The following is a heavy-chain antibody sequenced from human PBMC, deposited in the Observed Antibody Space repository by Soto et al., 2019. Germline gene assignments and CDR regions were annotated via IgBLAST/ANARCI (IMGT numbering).Heavy chain of an antibody. V-gene: IGHV1-2*04. CDR1: GYTFTGYY. J-gene: IGHJ5*02. D-gene: IGHD1-7*01. CDR2: INPNSGGT. CDR3: ARVDNWNWEFDP. Sequence: ASVKVSCKASGYTFTGYYMHWVRQAPGQGLEWMGWINPNSGGTKYAQKFQGWVTMTRDTSISTAYMELRSLRSDDTAVYYCARVDNWNWEFDPWGQGTLVTVSS.